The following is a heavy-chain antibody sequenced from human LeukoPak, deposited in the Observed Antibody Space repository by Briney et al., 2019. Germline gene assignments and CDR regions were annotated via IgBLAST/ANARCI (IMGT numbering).Heavy chain of an antibody. J-gene: IGHJ4*02. CDR2: IYPGDSDT. Sequence: GESLKISCKGSGYSFTSYWIGWVRQMPGKGLEWMGIIYPGDSDTRYSPSFQGRVTISADKSISTAYLQWSSLKASDTAMYYCARRGDGYNLEGGFDYWGQGTLVTVSS. V-gene: IGHV5-51*01. CDR3: ARRGDGYNLEGGFDY. D-gene: IGHD5-24*01. CDR1: GYSFTSYW.